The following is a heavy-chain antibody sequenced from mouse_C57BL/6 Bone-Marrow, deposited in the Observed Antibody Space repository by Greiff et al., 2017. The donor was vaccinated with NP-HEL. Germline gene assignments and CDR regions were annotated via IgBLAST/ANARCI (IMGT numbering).Heavy chain of an antibody. J-gene: IGHJ2*01. CDR2: IYPRSGNT. D-gene: IGHD1-1*02. CDR1: GYTFTSYG. V-gene: IGHV1-81*01. CDR3: ARCPYGVFDY. Sequence: LQESGAELARPGASVKLSCKASGYTFTSYGISWVKQRTGQGLEWIGEIYPRSGNTYYNEKFKGKATLTADKSSSTAYMKLRSLTSEDSAVYFYARCPYGVFDYWGQGTTLTVSS.